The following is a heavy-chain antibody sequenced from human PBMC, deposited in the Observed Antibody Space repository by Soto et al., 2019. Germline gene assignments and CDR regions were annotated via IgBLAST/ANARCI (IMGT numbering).Heavy chain of an antibody. Sequence: SETLSLTCTVSGGSISGYYWSWIRQSPGKGLEWIGYIHYSGSTNYNPSLQSRVTISLDTSKNQFSLNLSSVTAADTAVYYCARAIDYYDSSGWGNWFDPWGQGTLVTVSS. V-gene: IGHV4-59*01. CDR3: ARAIDYYDSSGWGNWFDP. CDR2: IHYSGST. J-gene: IGHJ5*02. CDR1: GGSISGYY. D-gene: IGHD3-22*01.